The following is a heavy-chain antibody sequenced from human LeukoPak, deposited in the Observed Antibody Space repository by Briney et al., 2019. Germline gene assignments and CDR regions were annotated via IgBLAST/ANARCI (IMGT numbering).Heavy chain of an antibody. D-gene: IGHD3-16*01. CDR1: GDSVSSKTAA. V-gene: IGHV6-1*01. CDR3: ARDNLGAQRPLDY. CDR2: TYYRSKWYN. J-gene: IGHJ4*02. Sequence: SQTLSLTCAISGDSVSSKTAAWNWIRQPPSRGLEWLGRTYYRSKWYNDYVESVKSRITINPDTSKNQFSLQLNSVTPEDTGVYFCARDNLGAQRPLDYWGQGTLVTVSS.